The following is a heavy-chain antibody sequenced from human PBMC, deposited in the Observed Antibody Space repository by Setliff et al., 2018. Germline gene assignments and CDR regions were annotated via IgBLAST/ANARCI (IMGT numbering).Heavy chain of an antibody. CDR3: ARARYCSGGRCYWTWLDS. D-gene: IGHD2-15*01. Sequence: PGESLKISCKGSGYRFSSYWIGWVRQMPGKGLEWIGIIFPADSDTRYSPSFQGQVTISADKSISTAYVQWSSLKASDTAVYYCARARYCSGGRCYWTWLDSWAQGTLVTVSS. J-gene: IGHJ5*01. V-gene: IGHV5-51*01. CDR1: GYRFSSYW. CDR2: IFPADSDT.